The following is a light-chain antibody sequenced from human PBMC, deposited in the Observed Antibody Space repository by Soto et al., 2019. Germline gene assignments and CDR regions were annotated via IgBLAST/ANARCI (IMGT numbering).Light chain of an antibody. V-gene: IGKV1-39*01. CDR2: AAS. CDR1: QTISTY. J-gene: IGKJ1*01. Sequence: DIQMTQSPSSLSASVGDRFTITCRASQTISTYLNWYQQKPGKAPKLLIYAASHLQSGVPSRFSGSGSGTDFTLTINSLQPEDFATYFCQQSYSTVWTFGQGTRVEVK. CDR3: QQSYSTVWT.